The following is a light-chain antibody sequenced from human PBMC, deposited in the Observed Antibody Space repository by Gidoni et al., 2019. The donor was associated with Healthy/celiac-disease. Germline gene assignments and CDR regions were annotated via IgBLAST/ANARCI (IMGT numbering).Light chain of an antibody. CDR3: HQYCSTPSWT. V-gene: IGKV4-1*01. CDR2: CAS. Sequence: DIVMTQSPASLAASMGERATITCKSSQSVLYSSNNKNYLAWYQQKPGQPPKLLIYCASTRESGVPDRISGSGSGADYTLTISSLQAEDVAVYYYHQYCSTPSWTFGQGTKVEIK. CDR1: QSVLYSSNNKNY. J-gene: IGKJ1*01.